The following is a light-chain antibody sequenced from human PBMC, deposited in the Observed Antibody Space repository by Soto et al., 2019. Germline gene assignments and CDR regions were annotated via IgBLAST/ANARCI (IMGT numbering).Light chain of an antibody. V-gene: IGKV3-15*01. Sequence: EIVMTQSPATLSVSPGERATLSCRASQSVSSNLAWYQQKSGQAPRLLIYGASTRATGIPARFSGSGSGTEFTLTISSLQSEDFAVYYCQQYNNWRTFGQGTKVEIK. CDR2: GAS. J-gene: IGKJ1*01. CDR1: QSVSSN. CDR3: QQYNNWRT.